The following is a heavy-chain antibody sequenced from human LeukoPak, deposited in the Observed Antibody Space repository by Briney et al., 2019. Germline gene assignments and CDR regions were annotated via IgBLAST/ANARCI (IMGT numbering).Heavy chain of an antibody. D-gene: IGHD3-10*01. V-gene: IGHV3-33*01. Sequence: GGSLRLSCAASGFVFSSYGMHWVRQAPGKGLEWVAVIWSDGSYKDYADSVKGRSTISRDNSKNTLYLQTNSLRAEDTAVYYCARDGGSGSPKVYFDYWGQGTLVTVSS. J-gene: IGHJ4*02. CDR3: ARDGGSGSPKVYFDY. CDR2: IWSDGSYK. CDR1: GFVFSSYG.